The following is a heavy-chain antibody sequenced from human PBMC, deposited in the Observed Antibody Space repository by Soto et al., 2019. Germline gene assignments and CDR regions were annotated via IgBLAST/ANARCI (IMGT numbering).Heavy chain of an antibody. D-gene: IGHD6-13*01. CDR3: AREYPSLSSSWREYFQH. J-gene: IGHJ1*01. V-gene: IGHV1-3*01. CDR1: GYTFTSYA. CDR2: INGGNGNT. Sequence: QVQLVQSGAEVKKPGASVKVSCKASGYTFTSYAIHWVRQAPGQRLEWMGWINGGNGNTKNSQKFQGRVTITRDTSATTAYMELSSLRSEDTAVYYCAREYPSLSSSWREYFQHWGQGTLVTVSS.